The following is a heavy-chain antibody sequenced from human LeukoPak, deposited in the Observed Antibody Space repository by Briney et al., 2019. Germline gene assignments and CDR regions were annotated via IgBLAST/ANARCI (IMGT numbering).Heavy chain of an antibody. CDR1: GGSITYSI. CDR3: ARHPSSSGLYYFDY. D-gene: IGHD6-19*01. CDR2: INYSGST. J-gene: IGHJ4*02. Sequence: SETPSPTPTVSGGSITYSIRRLLRPPPGEGMEWDWYINYSGSTKYNPSLKSRVTISVDTSKNQFSLKVSSVTAADTAFYYCARHPSSSGLYYFDYWGQGTLVTVSS. V-gene: IGHV4-59*08.